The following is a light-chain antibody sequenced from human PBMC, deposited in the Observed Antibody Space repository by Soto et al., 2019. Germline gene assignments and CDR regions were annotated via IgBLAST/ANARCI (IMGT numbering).Light chain of an antibody. Sequence: QSALTQPPSASGSPGQSVTISCTGTSSDVGGYNYVSWYQQHPGKAPKLMIYEDSKRPSGVPDRFSGSKSGNTASLNVSGLQAEDEADYYCSSYAGSNNFDVFGTGTRSPS. CDR1: SSDVGGYNY. J-gene: IGLJ1*01. CDR2: EDS. CDR3: SSYAGSNNFDV. V-gene: IGLV2-8*01.